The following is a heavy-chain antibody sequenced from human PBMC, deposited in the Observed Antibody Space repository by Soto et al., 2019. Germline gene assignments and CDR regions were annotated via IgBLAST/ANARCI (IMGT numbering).Heavy chain of an antibody. CDR2: IIPIFGTA. V-gene: IGHV1-69*13. Sequence: GASVKVSCKASGGTFSSYAISWVRQAPGQGLEWMGGIIPIFGTANYAQKFQGRVTITADESTSTAYMELSSLRSEDTAVYYCARTDSPYSSSSPLGYWGQGTLVTVSS. J-gene: IGHJ4*02. CDR1: GGTFSSYA. CDR3: ARTDSPYSSSSPLGY. D-gene: IGHD6-6*01.